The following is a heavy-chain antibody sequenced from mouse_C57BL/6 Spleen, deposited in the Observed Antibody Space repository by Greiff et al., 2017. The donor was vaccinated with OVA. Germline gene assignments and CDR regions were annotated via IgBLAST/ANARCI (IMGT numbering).Heavy chain of an antibody. Sequence: VQLQQSGPELVKPGASVKLSCKASGYTFTSYDINWVKQRPGQGLAWIGWIYPRDGSTKYNEKFKGKATWTVDTSSSTAYMELHSLTSEDSAVYFWAGGDGSSYYYYAMDYWGQGTSVTVSS. V-gene: IGHV1-85*01. CDR1: GYTFTSYD. J-gene: IGHJ4*01. CDR3: AGGDGSSYYYYAMDY. D-gene: IGHD1-1*01. CDR2: IYPRDGST.